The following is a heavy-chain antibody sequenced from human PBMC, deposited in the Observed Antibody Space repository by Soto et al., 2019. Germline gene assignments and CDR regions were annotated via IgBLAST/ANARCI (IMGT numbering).Heavy chain of an antibody. J-gene: IGHJ6*02. D-gene: IGHD3-3*01. Sequence: QPGGSLRLSCAASGFTFSSYAMHWVRQAPGKGLEWVVVISYDGSNKYYADSVKGRFTISRDNSKNTLYLQMNSLRAEDTAVYYCARERSDITILANYYYGMDVWGQGTTVTVSS. V-gene: IGHV3-30-3*01. CDR1: GFTFSSYA. CDR2: ISYDGSNK. CDR3: ARERSDITILANYYYGMDV.